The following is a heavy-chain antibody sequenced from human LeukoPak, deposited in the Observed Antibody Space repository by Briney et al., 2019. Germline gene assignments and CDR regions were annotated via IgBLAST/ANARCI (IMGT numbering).Heavy chain of an antibody. CDR3: ARGRATIFLYYYYMDV. CDR1: GYTFTSYD. D-gene: IGHD5-12*01. CDR2: MNPNSGNT. Sequence: ASVKVSCKASGYTFTSYDINWVRQATGQGLEWMGWMNPNSGNTGYAQKFQGRVTITRNTSISTAYMELSSLRSEDTAVYYCARGRATIFLYYYYMDVWGKGTTVTVPS. J-gene: IGHJ6*03. V-gene: IGHV1-8*03.